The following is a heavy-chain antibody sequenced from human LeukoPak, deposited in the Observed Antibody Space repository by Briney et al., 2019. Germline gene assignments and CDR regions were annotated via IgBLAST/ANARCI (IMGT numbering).Heavy chain of an antibody. J-gene: IGHJ2*01. V-gene: IGHV3-30*18. D-gene: IGHD3-10*01. CDR2: ISYNGNAK. Sequence: GGSLRLSCAASGFTFSNHGMHWVRQAPGKGLEWVAVISYNGNAKIYADSVKGRFTISRDNSKDTLYLQMDSLRAEDTALYYCAKEYTTRWSYWHFDLWGRGTLVTVSS. CDR1: GFTFSNHG. CDR3: AKEYTTRWSYWHFDL.